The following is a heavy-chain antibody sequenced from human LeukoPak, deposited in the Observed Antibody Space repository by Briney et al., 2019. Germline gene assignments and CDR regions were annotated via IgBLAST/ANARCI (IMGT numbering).Heavy chain of an antibody. D-gene: IGHD1-14*01. V-gene: IGHV3-21*06. Sequence: TGGSLRLSCTASGLTFSTSGFNWVRQAPGKGLEWVASIGPTGSDRYHADSIKGRFTISRDNANNFLYLQMNSLRAEDTAVYYCATETNGRHYDYWGQGTLLTVSS. CDR1: GLTFSTSG. CDR2: IGPTGSDR. J-gene: IGHJ4*02. CDR3: ATETNGRHYDY.